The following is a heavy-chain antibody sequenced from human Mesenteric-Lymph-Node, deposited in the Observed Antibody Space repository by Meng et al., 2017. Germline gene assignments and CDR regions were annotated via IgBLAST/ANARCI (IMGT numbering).Heavy chain of an antibody. CDR3: ARERSRNDVGYFDY. CDR1: GGSLSSGNW. J-gene: IGHJ4*02. CDR2: VYYSGST. Sequence: GRRRETGPVLWKPPQTCSLTCAVSGGSLSSGNWWSWVRQPPGKGLEWIGYVYYSGSTNYNPSLKSRVTISVDTSKNQFSLKLNSVTAADTAVYYCARERSRNDVGYFDYWGRGNLVTVSS. D-gene: IGHD1-1*01. V-gene: IGHV4-61*01.